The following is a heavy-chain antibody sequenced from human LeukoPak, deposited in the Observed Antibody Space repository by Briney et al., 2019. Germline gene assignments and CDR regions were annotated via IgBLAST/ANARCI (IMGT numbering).Heavy chain of an antibody. J-gene: IGHJ5*02. D-gene: IGHD3-22*01. Sequence: GGSLRLSCAASGFTVSSYWMSWVRQAPGKGLEWVANIKQDGSEKYYVHSVKGRFTISRDNAKNSLYLQMNSLRAEDTAVYYCAGGYYYDSRLNWFDPWGQGTLVAVSS. CDR2: IKQDGSEK. CDR3: AGGYYYDSRLNWFDP. CDR1: GFTVSSYW. V-gene: IGHV3-7*04.